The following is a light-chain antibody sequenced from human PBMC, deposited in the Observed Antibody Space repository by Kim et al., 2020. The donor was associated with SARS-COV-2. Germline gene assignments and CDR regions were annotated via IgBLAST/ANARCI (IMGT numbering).Light chain of an antibody. V-gene: IGLV3-1*01. J-gene: IGLJ2*01. Sequence: SYELTQPPSVSVSPGQTASITCSGDKLGDKYASWYQQKPGQSPVLVIYQDAKRPSGIPERFSGSNSGNTATLTISGTQAMDEADYYCQAWDSNIVVFGGGTQLTVL. CDR1: KLGDKY. CDR2: QDA. CDR3: QAWDSNIVV.